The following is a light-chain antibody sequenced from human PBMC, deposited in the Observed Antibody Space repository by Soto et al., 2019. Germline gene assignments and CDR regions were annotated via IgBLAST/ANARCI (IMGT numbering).Light chain of an antibody. CDR3: QQYGTSPWT. J-gene: IGKJ1*01. CDR2: GAS. Sequence: EIVLTQSPGTLSLSPGQRATLSCRASQSVTSNYLAWYQQIPGQAPRLLIYGASSRATGIPDRFSGSGSGTDFTLTINRLEPEDCSVYFCQQYGTSPWTVGQGTKVEI. V-gene: IGKV3-20*01. CDR1: QSVTSNY.